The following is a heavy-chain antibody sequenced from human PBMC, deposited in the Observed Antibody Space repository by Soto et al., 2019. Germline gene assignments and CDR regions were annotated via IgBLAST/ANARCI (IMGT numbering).Heavy chain of an antibody. CDR2: INSDGSST. V-gene: IGHV3-74*01. J-gene: IGHJ4*02. CDR1: GFTFSTYW. CDR3: ARDYYTRLGHCSGGGCPLDY. Sequence: EVQLVESGGGLVQPGGSLRLSCAASGFTFSTYWMHWVRQAPGKGLVWVSRINSDGSSTNYADSVKGRFTISKDNAANTLYREINSLRDEDTAVYYCARDYYTRLGHCSGGGCPLDYWGQGTLVSVSS. D-gene: IGHD2-15*01.